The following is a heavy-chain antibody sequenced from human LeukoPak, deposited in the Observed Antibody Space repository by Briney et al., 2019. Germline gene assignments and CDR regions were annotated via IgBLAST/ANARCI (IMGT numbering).Heavy chain of an antibody. CDR3: ARSPSITLIVAFDY. V-gene: IGHV1-18*01. D-gene: IGHD3-22*01. Sequence: ASVKVSCKASGYTFTSYGISWVRQAPGQGLEWMGWISAYNGNTNYARKLQGRVTMTTDTSTSTAYMELRSLRSDDTAVYYCARSPSITLIVAFDYWGQGTLVTVSS. CDR2: ISAYNGNT. CDR1: GYTFTSYG. J-gene: IGHJ4*02.